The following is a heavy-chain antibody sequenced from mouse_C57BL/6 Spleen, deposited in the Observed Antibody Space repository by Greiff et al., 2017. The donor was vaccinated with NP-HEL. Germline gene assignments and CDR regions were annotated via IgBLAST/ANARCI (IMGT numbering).Heavy chain of an antibody. CDR2: ISGGGGNT. V-gene: IGHV5-9*01. Sequence: EVMLVESGGGLVKPGGSLKLSCAASGFTFSSYTMSWVRQTPEKRLEWVATISGGGGNTYYPDSVKGRFTISRDNAKSTLYLQMSSLRSEDTALYYCARESSGPFAYWGQGTLVTVSA. CDR3: ARESSGPFAY. CDR1: GFTFSSYT. D-gene: IGHD3-2*02. J-gene: IGHJ3*01.